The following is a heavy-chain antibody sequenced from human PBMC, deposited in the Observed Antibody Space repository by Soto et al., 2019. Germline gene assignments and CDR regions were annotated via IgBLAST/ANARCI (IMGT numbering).Heavy chain of an antibody. CDR2: IKSKTDGGTT. J-gene: IGHJ6*02. D-gene: IGHD3-22*01. CDR3: TTGDSSGYYSDYYYGMDV. CDR1: GFTFSNAW. V-gene: IGHV3-15*01. Sequence: GGSLRLSCAASGFTFSNAWMSWVRQAPGKGLEWVGRIKSKTDGGTTDYAAPEKGRFTISRDDSKNTLYLQMNSLKTEDTAVYYCTTGDSSGYYSDYYYGMDVWGQGTTVTVSS.